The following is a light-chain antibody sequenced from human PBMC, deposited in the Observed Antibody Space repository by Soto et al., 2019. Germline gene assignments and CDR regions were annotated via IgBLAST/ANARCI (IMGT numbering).Light chain of an antibody. V-gene: IGKV3-20*01. CDR2: GAS. J-gene: IGKJ1*01. CDR3: QQYGSSPWT. CDR1: QSVSSSY. Sequence: IVMTQSPATLSVSPGERATLPCRASQSVSSSYLAWYQQKPGQAPRLLIYGASSRATGIPDRFSGSGSGTDFTLTISRLEPEDFAVYYCQQYGSSPWTFGQGTKVDI.